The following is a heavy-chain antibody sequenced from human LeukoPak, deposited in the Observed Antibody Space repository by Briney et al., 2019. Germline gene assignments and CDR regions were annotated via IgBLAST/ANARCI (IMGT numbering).Heavy chain of an antibody. CDR2: INPNIGGT. CDR1: VYTFTGYY. Sequence: VASVKVSCKASVYTFTGYYMHWVRQAPGQGLEWMVWINPNIGGTNYAQKFQGRVTMTRDTSISKAYMELSRLRSDDTAVYYCARVLYSRGWYDGDYWGQGTLVTVSS. CDR3: ARVLYSRGWYDGDY. V-gene: IGHV1-2*02. D-gene: IGHD6-19*01. J-gene: IGHJ4*02.